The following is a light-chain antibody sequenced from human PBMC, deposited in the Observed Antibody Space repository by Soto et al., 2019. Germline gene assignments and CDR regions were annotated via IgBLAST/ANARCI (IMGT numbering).Light chain of an antibody. CDR3: QKYNSAPKT. J-gene: IGKJ1*01. CDR2: GAS. V-gene: IGKV1-27*01. Sequence: DIQMTQSPSSLSASVGDRVTITCRASQGIRNYLAWYQQKPGKVPMLLIYGASTLQSGVPSRFSGSGSGTDFTLTISSLQPEDVATYYCQKYNSAPKTFGQGTKVQIK. CDR1: QGIRNY.